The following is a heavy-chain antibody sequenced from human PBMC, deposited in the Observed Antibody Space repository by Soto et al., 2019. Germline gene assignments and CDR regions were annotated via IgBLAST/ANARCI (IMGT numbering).Heavy chain of an antibody. V-gene: IGHV4-30-4*01. Sequence: SETLSLTCSVSGDSISNLDYFWAWIRQPPGQALEYIGYIYKSATTYYNPSFESRVAISADTSKSQFSLNVTSVTAADTAVYFCARGRYCLTGRCFPNWFDSWGQGALVTVSS. CDR3: ARGRYCLTGRCFPNWFDS. CDR2: IYKSATT. CDR1: GDSISNLDYF. J-gene: IGHJ5*01. D-gene: IGHD7-27*01.